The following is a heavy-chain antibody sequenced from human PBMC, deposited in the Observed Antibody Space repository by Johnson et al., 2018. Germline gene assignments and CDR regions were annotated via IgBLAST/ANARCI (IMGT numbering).Heavy chain of an antibody. CDR3: KWELRGMDG. J-gene: IGHJ6*02. Sequence: VQLVQSGGGLVQPGGSLRLSCAASGFTFNKYGIAWVRQAPGKGLEWVSVVSGSDDRTYYADSVKGRFTISRDNSKNTVYLQMNSLGVEDTAVYYCKWELRGMDGWGQGTTVTVSS. V-gene: IGHV3-23*04. CDR2: VSGSDDRT. CDR1: GFTFNKYG. D-gene: IGHD1-26*01.